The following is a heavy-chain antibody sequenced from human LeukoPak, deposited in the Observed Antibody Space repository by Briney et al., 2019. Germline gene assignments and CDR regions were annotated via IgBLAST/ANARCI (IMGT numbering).Heavy chain of an antibody. D-gene: IGHD6-6*01. V-gene: IGHV3-23*01. CDR2: ISGSGDST. J-gene: IGHJ4*02. CDR3: AKDVSSSARSPRHY. Sequence: GGSLRLSCAASGLTFSSYAMSWVRQAPGKGLEWVSTISGSGDSTYYADSVKGRFTISRDNSKNTLSVQMNTLRAEDTAIYYCAKDVSSSARSPRHYWGQGTLVTVSS. CDR1: GLTFSSYA.